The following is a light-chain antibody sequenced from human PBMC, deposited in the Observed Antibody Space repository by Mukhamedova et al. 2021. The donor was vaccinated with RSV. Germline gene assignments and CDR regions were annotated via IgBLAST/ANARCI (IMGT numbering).Light chain of an antibody. CDR1: QSISRY. J-gene: IGKJ4*01. Sequence: GDRVTITCRASQSISRYLNWYLQKPGKAPKVLIYAASTLESGVPSRFSGSGAGTLFTPTISSLQPEDFATYYCQQTYSSLLTFG. CDR2: AAS. V-gene: IGKV1-39*01. CDR3: QQTYSSLLT.